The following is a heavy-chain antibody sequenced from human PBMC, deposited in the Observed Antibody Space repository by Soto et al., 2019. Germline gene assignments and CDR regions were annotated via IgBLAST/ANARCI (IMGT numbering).Heavy chain of an antibody. CDR2: IYYSGST. Sequence: SETLSLTCTVSGGSISSYYWSWIRQPPGKGLEWIGYIYYSGSTNYNPSLKSRVTISVDTSKNQFSLKLSSVTAADTAVYYCARDGGYGGNSIYYYGMDVWGQGTTVTVSS. V-gene: IGHV4-59*01. CDR3: ARDGGYGGNSIYYYGMDV. J-gene: IGHJ6*02. D-gene: IGHD2-21*02. CDR1: GGSISSYY.